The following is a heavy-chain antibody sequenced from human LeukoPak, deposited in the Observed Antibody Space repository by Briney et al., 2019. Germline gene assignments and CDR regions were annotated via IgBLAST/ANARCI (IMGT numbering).Heavy chain of an antibody. V-gene: IGHV1-69*05. Sequence: ASVKVSCKASGGTFGSYAISWVRQAPGQGLEWMGGIIPIFGTANYAQKFQGRVTITTDESTSTAYMELSSLRSEDTAVYYCARERDYGGNSGNWFDPWAREPWSPSPQ. CDR2: IIPIFGTA. D-gene: IGHD4-23*01. CDR3: ARERDYGGNSGNWFDP. CDR1: GGTFGSYA. J-gene: IGHJ5*02.